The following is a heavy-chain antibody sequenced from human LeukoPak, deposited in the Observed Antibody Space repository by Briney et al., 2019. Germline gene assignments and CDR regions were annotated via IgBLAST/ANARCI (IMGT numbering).Heavy chain of an antibody. CDR3: ARDGRGWLRSFDY. J-gene: IGHJ4*02. V-gene: IGHV3-21*01. Sequence: GGSLRLSCAASGFTFSSYAMSWVRQAPGKGLEWVSSISRGSGYIYYADSVKGRFTISRDNTKNSLSLQMNSLRAEDTAVYYCARDGRGWLRSFDYWGQGTLVTVSS. D-gene: IGHD5-12*01. CDR1: GFTFSSYA. CDR2: ISRGSGYI.